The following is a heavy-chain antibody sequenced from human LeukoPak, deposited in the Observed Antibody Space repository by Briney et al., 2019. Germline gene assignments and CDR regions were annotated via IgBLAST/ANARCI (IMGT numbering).Heavy chain of an antibody. V-gene: IGHV3-7*01. CDR3: AREARRYYDILTGYYFPGYYYYYMDV. Sequence: SGGSLRLSCAASGFTFSSYWMSWVRQAPGKGLEWVANIKQDGSEKYYVGSVKGRFTISRDNGKNSLYLQMNSLRAEDTAVYYCAREARRYYDILTGYYFPGYYYYYMDVWGKGTTVTVSS. D-gene: IGHD3-9*01. CDR2: IKQDGSEK. J-gene: IGHJ6*03. CDR1: GFTFSSYW.